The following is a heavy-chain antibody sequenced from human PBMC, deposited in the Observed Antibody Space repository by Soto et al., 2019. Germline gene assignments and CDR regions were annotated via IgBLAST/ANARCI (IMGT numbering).Heavy chain of an antibody. CDR1: GYSFTSYW. CDR2: IYPGDSDT. D-gene: IGHD6-13*01. V-gene: IGHV5-51*01. CDR3: ARPNNRGKYYHGMDV. J-gene: IGHJ6*02. Sequence: GESLKISCKGSGYSFTSYWIGWVRQMPGKGLECMGIIYPGDSDTRYSPSFQGQVTISADKSISTAYLQWSSLKASDTAMYYCARPNNRGKYYHGMDVWGQGTTVTGSS.